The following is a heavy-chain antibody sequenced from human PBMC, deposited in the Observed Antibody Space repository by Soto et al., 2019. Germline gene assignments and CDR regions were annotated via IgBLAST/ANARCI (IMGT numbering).Heavy chain of an antibody. D-gene: IGHD2-15*01. CDR3: AREILGRRITPPYSHAGMDV. J-gene: IGHJ6*02. Sequence: EMQLVESGGGLVQPGGSLRLSCAASGFTFSNYEFNWVRQAPGKGLEWVSYISSNGRTLYYADSLTGRFTISRDDASKSLYMQKNSLRDADTAVYYCAREILGRRITPPYSHAGMDVWGHGTTVILSS. V-gene: IGHV3-48*03. CDR2: ISSNGRTL. CDR1: GFTFSNYE.